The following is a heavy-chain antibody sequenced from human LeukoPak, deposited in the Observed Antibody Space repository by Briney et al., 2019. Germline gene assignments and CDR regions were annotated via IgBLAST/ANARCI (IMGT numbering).Heavy chain of an antibody. J-gene: IGHJ4*02. D-gene: IGHD5-24*01. CDR2: ISAYNGNT. Sequence: ASVKVSCKASGYTFTSYYMHWVRQAPGQGLERMGWISAYNGNTNYAQKLQGRVTMTTDTSTSTAYMELRSLRSDDTAVYYCARGRDGYLAFDYWGQGTLVTVSS. V-gene: IGHV1-18*04. CDR1: GYTFTSYY. CDR3: ARGRDGYLAFDY.